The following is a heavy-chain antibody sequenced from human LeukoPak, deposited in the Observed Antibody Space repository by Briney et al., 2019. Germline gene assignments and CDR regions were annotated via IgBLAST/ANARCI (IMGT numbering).Heavy chain of an antibody. V-gene: IGHV1-24*01. D-gene: IGHD3-22*01. CDR3: ATGDRITMIGGC. J-gene: IGHJ4*02. CDR1: GYTLTELS. Sequence: ASVKVSCKVSGYTLTELSMHWVRQAPGKGLEWMGGFDPEDGETIYAQKFQGRVTMTEDTSTDTAYMELSSLRSEDTAVYYCATGDRITMIGGCWGQGTLVTVSS. CDR2: FDPEDGET.